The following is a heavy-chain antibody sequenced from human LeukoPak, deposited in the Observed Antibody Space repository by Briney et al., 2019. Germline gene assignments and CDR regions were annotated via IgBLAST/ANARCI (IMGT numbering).Heavy chain of an antibody. Sequence: GASVKVSCKASGYTFTSYGISWVRQAPGKGLEWMGGFDPEDGETIYAQKFQGRVTMTEDTSTDTAYMELSSLRSEDTAVYYCATIPFAKGFYWGQGTLVTVSS. CDR2: FDPEDGET. J-gene: IGHJ4*02. CDR3: ATIPFAKGFY. CDR1: GYTFTSYG. V-gene: IGHV1-24*01.